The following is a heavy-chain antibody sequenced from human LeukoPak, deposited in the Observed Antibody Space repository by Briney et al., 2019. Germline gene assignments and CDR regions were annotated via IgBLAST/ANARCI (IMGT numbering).Heavy chain of an antibody. V-gene: IGHV3-23*01. CDR1: GFTFSSYS. CDR2: ISGSGGST. D-gene: IGHD2-21*02. CDR3: AKVGVSIVVVTAPYPYGMDV. Sequence: LPGGSLRLSCAASGFTFSSYSMNWVRQAPGKGLGWVSAISGSGGSTYYADSVKGRFTISRDNSKNTLYLQMNSLRAEDTAVYYCAKVGVSIVVVTAPYPYGMDVWGQGTTVTVSS. J-gene: IGHJ6*02.